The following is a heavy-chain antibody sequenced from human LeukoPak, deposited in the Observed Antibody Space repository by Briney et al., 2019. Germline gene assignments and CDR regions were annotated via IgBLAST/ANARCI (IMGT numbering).Heavy chain of an antibody. CDR3: AREEAGTPFDY. Sequence: GGSLRLSCAASGFTFSSYAMHWVRQAPGKGLEWVAVISYDGSNKYYADSVKGRFTISRDNSKNTLYLQMNSLRAEDTAVYYCAREEAGTPFDYWGQGTLVTVSS. CDR2: ISYDGSNK. V-gene: IGHV3-30-3*01. CDR1: GFTFSSYA. J-gene: IGHJ4*02. D-gene: IGHD6-19*01.